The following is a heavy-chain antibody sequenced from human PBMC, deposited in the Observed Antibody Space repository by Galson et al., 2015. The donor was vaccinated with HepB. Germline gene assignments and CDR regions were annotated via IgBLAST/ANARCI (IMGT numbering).Heavy chain of an antibody. J-gene: IGHJ4*02. Sequence: PALVKPTQTLTLTCGVSGFSLSNGRMGVSWIRQPPGKALEWLAHIFSNDEKSYSTSLKSRLTISEDTSKSQVVLTMTNMDPVDTGTYFCVRMLKADSSGWWYYLDFWGQGSLVTVSS. V-gene: IGHV2-26*01. D-gene: IGHD6-19*01. CDR2: IFSNDEK. CDR1: GFSLSNGRMG. CDR3: VRMLKADSSGWWYYLDF.